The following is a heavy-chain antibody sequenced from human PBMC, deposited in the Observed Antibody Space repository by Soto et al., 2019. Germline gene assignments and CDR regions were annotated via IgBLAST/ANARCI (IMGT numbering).Heavy chain of an antibody. V-gene: IGHV3-11*06. CDR3: ARSVEQVATSPGGVDL. CDR1: GFAFSEYY. D-gene: IGHD1-1*01. Sequence: VQLVESGGGLVKPGGSLRLSCGASGFAFSEYYMSWIRQAPGKGLEWVSYISSRGTYTNYGDSVKGRFTISRENAKNSLYLQMNSLRGDDTAVYYCARSVEQVATSPGGVDLWGQGTLVTVSS. J-gene: IGHJ5*02. CDR2: ISSRGTYT.